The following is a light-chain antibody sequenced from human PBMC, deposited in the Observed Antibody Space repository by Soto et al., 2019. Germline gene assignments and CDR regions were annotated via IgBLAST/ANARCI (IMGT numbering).Light chain of an antibody. J-gene: IGKJ3*01. V-gene: IGKV3-20*01. CDR2: TTS. CDR1: QSVASSC. CDR3: QQCGGSPLFS. Sequence: EIVLTQSPGTLSLSPGERAILSYRASQSVASSCLAWYQRKPGQAPRLLIHTTSIRATDIPDRFSGSGSGTDFTLTISRLEPEDSAVYYCQQCGGSPLFSFGPGTKVDIK.